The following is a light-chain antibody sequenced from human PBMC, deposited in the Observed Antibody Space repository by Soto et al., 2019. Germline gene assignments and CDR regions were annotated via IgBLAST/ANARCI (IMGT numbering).Light chain of an antibody. V-gene: IGKV3-20*01. CDR1: QTVSGDY. J-gene: IGKJ4*01. CDR3: QKYARSPLT. Sequence: EIVLTQSPGTLSLSPGERATLSCRASQTVSGDYLVWYQQKPGQAPRLVIYGASSRATGIPDGFNGSGSGTDFSLTISRLEPEDFAVYFCQKYARSPLTFGGGTKVDIK. CDR2: GAS.